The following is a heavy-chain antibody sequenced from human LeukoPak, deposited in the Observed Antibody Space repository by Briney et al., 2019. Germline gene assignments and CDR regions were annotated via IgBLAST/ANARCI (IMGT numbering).Heavy chain of an antibody. V-gene: IGHV1-8*01. CDR2: MNPNSGNT. Sequence: ASVKVSCKASGYTFTSYDINWVRQATGQGLEWMGWMNPNSGNTGYAQKFQGRVTITADKSTSTAYMELSSLRSEDTAVYYCARDALEMATIPFDYWGQGTLVTVSS. D-gene: IGHD5-24*01. CDR1: GYTFTSYD. J-gene: IGHJ4*02. CDR3: ARDALEMATIPFDY.